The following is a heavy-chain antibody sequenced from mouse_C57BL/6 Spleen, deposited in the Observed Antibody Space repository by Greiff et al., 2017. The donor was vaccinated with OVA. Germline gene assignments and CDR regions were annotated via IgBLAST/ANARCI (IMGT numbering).Heavy chain of an antibody. J-gene: IGHJ2*01. CDR3: APCASSLDY. Sequence: QVQLKQPGAELVRPGTSVKLSCKASGYTFTSYWMHWVKQRPGQGLEWIGVIDPSDSYTNYNQKFKGKATLTVDTSSSTAYMQLSSLTSEDSAVYYCAPCASSLDYWGQGTTLTVSA. V-gene: IGHV1-59*01. CDR1: GYTFTSYW. D-gene: IGHD1-1*01. CDR2: IDPSDSYT.